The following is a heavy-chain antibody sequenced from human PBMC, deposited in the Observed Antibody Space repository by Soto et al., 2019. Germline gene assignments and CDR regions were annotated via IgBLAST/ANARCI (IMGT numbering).Heavy chain of an antibody. CDR2: ISAYNGNT. V-gene: IGHV1-18*04. CDR1: GYTFTSYG. J-gene: IGHJ6*02. Sequence: QVQLVQSGAEVKKPGASVMVSCKASGYTFTSYGISWVRQAPGQGLEWMGWISAYNGNTNYAQTLQGRVTMTTDTSTSTAYMELRSLRSDDTAVYYCARDLGIAARSSYYYYGMDVWGQGTTVTVSS. CDR3: ARDLGIAARSSYYYYGMDV. D-gene: IGHD6-13*01.